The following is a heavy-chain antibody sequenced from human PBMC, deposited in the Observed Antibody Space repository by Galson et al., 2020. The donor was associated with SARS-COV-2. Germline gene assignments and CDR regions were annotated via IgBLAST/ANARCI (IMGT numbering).Heavy chain of an antibody. V-gene: IGHV3-30*01. Sequence: GESLKISCAASGFTFSSYAMHWVRQAPGKGLEWVAVISYDGSNKYYADSVKGRFTISRDNSKNTLYLQMNSLRAEDTAVYYCARESIAVADAFDIWGQGTMVTVSS. CDR3: ARESIAVADAFDI. CDR2: ISYDGSNK. J-gene: IGHJ3*02. D-gene: IGHD6-19*01. CDR1: GFTFSSYA.